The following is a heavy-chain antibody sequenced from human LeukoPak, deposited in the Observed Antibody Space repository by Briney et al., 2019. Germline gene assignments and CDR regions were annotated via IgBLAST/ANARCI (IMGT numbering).Heavy chain of an antibody. D-gene: IGHD3-16*01. V-gene: IGHV3-9*01. J-gene: IGHJ6*02. CDR3: AKAQTRLGQYYYGMDV. CDR2: ISWNSGSI. CDR1: GFTFDDYA. Sequence: SGESLRLSCAASGFTFDDYAMHWVRQAPGKGLEWVSGISWNSGSIGYADSVRGRFTISRDNAKNSLYLQMNSLRAEDTALYYCAKAQTRLGQYYYGMDVWGQGTTVTVSS.